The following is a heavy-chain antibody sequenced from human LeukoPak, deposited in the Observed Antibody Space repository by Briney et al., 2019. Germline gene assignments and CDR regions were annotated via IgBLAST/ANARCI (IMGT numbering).Heavy chain of an antibody. CDR3: VRVRTYYDFWSGYLSDY. D-gene: IGHD3-3*01. Sequence: GGSLRLSCAASGFTFSSYWMSWVRQAPGKGLEWVANIKQDGSEKYYVDSVKGRFTISRDNAKNSLYLQMNSLRAEDTAVYYCVRVRTYYDFWSGYLSDYWGQGTLVTVSS. V-gene: IGHV3-7*01. CDR2: IKQDGSEK. CDR1: GFTFSSYW. J-gene: IGHJ4*02.